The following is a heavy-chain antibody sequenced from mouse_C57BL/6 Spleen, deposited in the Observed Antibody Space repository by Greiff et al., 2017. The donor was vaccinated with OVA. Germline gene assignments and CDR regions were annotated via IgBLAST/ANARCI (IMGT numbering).Heavy chain of an antibody. CDR1: GYTFTSYG. D-gene: IGHD3-3*01. CDR3: ARQGGQLWFAY. CDR2: IYPRSGNT. Sequence: QVHVKQSGAELARPGASVKLSCKASGYTFTSYGISWVKQRTGQGLEWIGEIYPRSGNTYYNEKFKGKATLTADKSSSTAYMELRSLTSEDSAVYFCARQGGQLWFAYWGQGTLVTVSA. J-gene: IGHJ3*01. V-gene: IGHV1-81*01.